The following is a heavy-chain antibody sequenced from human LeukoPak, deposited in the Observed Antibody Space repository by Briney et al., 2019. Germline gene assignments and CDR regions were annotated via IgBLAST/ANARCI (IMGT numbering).Heavy chain of an antibody. CDR2: IIPIFGTA. D-gene: IGHD6-19*01. CDR3: ARDSHTVAGFDY. V-gene: IGHV1-69*13. J-gene: IGHJ4*02. Sequence: ASVKVSCKASGGIFSSYAISWVRQAPGQGLEWMGGIIPIFGTANYAQKFQGRVTITADESTSTAYMELSSLRSEGTAVYYCARDSHTVAGFDYWGQGTLVTVSS. CDR1: GGIFSSYA.